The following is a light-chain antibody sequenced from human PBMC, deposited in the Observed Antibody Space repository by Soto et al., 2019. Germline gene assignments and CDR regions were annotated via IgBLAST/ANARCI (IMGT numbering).Light chain of an antibody. Sequence: DVVMTQSPLSLPVTLGQPASISCRSSQSLVHSDGNTYLSWFQQRPGQSPRRLIYRVSNRDSGVPDRFSGSGSGTDFPLKISRVEAEDVGVYYCMQGTHWPPWTFGQGTKVEIK. CDR2: RVS. J-gene: IGKJ1*01. V-gene: IGKV2-30*02. CDR3: MQGTHWPPWT. CDR1: QSLVHSDGNTY.